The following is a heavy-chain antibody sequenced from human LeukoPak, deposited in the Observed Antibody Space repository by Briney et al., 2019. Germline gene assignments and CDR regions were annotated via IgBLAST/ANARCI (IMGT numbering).Heavy chain of an antibody. CDR1: GGSFSSGSYY. J-gene: IGHJ2*01. CDR2: IYYSGST. V-gene: IGHV4-61*01. CDR3: ARDPQGYFDL. Sequence: SETLSLTCTVSGGSFSSGSYYWSWLRQPPGKGLEWIGYIYYSGSTNYNPSLKSRVTISVDTSKNQFPLKLSSVTAADTAVYYCARDPQGYFDLWGRGTLVTVSS.